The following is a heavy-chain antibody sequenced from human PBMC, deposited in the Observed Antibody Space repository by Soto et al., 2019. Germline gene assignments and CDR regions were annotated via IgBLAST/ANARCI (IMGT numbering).Heavy chain of an antibody. D-gene: IGHD3-16*01. J-gene: IGHJ5*02. CDR3: ARPAFRRWPRGRIDWYDP. CDR2: IYYSGST. CDR1: GGSISSSSYY. V-gene: IGHV4-39*01. Sequence: SETLSLTCTVSGGSISSSSYYWGWIRQPPGKGLEWIGSIYYSGSTYYNPSLKSRVTISVDTSKNQFSLKLSSVTAADTAVYYCARPAFRRWPRGRIDWYDPWSQGTLVTVSS.